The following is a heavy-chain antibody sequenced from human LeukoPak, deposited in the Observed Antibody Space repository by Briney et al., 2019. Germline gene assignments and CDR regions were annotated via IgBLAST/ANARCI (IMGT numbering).Heavy chain of an antibody. CDR3: ARKPLPTHYSSSWYGPGAFDI. V-gene: IGHV4-59*12. CDR2: IYYSGST. Sequence: SETLSLTCTVFGGSISSYYWSWIRQPPGKGLEWIGYIYYSGSTNYNPSLKSRVTISVDKSKNQFSLKLSSVTAADTAVYYCARKPLPTHYSSSWYGPGAFDIWGQGTMVTVSS. CDR1: GGSISSYY. J-gene: IGHJ3*02. D-gene: IGHD6-13*01.